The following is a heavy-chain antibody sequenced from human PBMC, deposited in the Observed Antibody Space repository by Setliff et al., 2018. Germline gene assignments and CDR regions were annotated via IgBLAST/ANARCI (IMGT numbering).Heavy chain of an antibody. CDR1: GYSFSISW. D-gene: IGHD6-13*01. J-gene: IGHJ5*02. Sequence: GESLKISCKDSGYSFSISWIGWVRQMPGKGLEWMGIVYPGDSETRYSPSFQGQVTISADKSIGTAYLQWSSLKASDTAIYYCGRSPGLAEGGSWFAPWGQGTLVTVSS. CDR3: GRSPGLAEGGSWFAP. V-gene: IGHV5-51*01. CDR2: VYPGDSET.